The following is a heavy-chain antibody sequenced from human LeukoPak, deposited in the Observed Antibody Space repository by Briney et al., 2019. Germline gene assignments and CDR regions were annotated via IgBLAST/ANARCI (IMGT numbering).Heavy chain of an antibody. CDR2: IYYSGST. Sequence: PSETLSLTCTVSGGSISSSSYYWGWIRQPPGKGLEWIGSIYYSGSTYYNPSLKSRVTISVDTSKNQFSLKLSSVTAADTAVYYCARGGGRRWLQRDYFDYWGQGTLVTVSS. CDR3: ARGGGRRWLQRDYFDY. V-gene: IGHV4-39*07. CDR1: GGSISSSSYY. J-gene: IGHJ4*02. D-gene: IGHD5-12*01.